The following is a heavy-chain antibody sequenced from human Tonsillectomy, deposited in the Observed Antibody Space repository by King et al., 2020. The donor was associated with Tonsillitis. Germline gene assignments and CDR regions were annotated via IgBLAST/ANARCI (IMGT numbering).Heavy chain of an antibody. CDR1: AFSFGRYT. V-gene: IGHV3-23*04. J-gene: IGHJ4*02. D-gene: IGHD6-19*01. CDR2: ISGTGGST. Sequence: VQLVESGGGLIHPGGSLRLSCAASAFSFGRYTMNWVRQAPGRGLEWVSAISGTGGSTYYADPVKGRFTISRDNSKNTLYLHMNSLRAEDTAIYYCAKGLYIAMAGTTSIDYWGQGTLVTVSS. CDR3: AKGLYIAMAGTTSIDY.